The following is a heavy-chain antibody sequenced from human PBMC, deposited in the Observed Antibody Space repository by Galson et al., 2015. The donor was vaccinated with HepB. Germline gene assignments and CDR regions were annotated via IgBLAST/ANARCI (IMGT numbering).Heavy chain of an antibody. Sequence: CAISGDSVSRNSGAWNWIRQSPSRGLEWLGRTYYRSKWYNDYAVSVKSRITINADTSKNQSSLQLNSVTPEDTAVYYCAREPHAFNIWGQGTMVTVSS. CDR2: TYYRSKWYN. CDR1: GDSVSRNSGA. CDR3: AREPHAFNI. V-gene: IGHV6-1*01. J-gene: IGHJ3*02.